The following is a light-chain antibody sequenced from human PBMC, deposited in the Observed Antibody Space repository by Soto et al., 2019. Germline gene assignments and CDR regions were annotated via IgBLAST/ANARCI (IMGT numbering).Light chain of an antibody. CDR3: QQRSNWPIT. J-gene: IGKJ5*01. CDR1: QSVRSY. V-gene: IGKV3-11*01. CDR2: DAS. Sequence: EIVLTQSPATLSLSPGERATLSCRASQSVRSYLAWYQQKPGQAPRLLIYDASNRATGIPTRFSGSGSGTDFTPSISSLKPEDFAVYYCQQRSNWPITFGQGTRLEIK.